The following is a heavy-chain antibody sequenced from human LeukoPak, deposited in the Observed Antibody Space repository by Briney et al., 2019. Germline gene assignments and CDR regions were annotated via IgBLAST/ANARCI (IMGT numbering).Heavy chain of an antibody. J-gene: IGHJ3*01. CDR1: GFTFNNYW. D-gene: IGHD3-3*01. V-gene: IGHV3-7*03. Sequence: GGSLRLSCAASGFTFNNYWMTWVRQGPGKGLEWVANIKPGGSEKYYVDSVKGRFTISRDNVKNSLYLQMNSLRAEDTAIYYCATFRFLGTWGQGTMVTVSP. CDR3: ATFRFLGT. CDR2: IKPGGSEK.